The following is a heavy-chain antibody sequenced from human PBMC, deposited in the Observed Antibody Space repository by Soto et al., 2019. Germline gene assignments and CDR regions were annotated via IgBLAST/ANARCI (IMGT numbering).Heavy chain of an antibody. J-gene: IGHJ6*02. V-gene: IGHV1-3*01. D-gene: IGHD3-10*01. CDR2: INAGNGNT. CDR1: VYTFTSYA. Sequence: GXSVKVSCKASVYTFTSYAMHWVRQAPGQRLEWMGWINAGNGNTKYSQKFQGRVTITRDTSASTAYMELSSLRSEDTAVYYCARGMIRGVITSTGMDVWGQGTTVTVSS. CDR3: ARGMIRGVITSTGMDV.